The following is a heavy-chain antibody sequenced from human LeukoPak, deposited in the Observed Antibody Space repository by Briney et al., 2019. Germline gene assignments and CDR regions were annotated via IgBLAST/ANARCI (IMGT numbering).Heavy chain of an antibody. D-gene: IGHD6-6*01. J-gene: IGHJ4*02. CDR3: ATTSRYFDY. CDR2: VYPGDSET. V-gene: IGHV5-51*01. Sequence: RGESLKISCKGSGYSFTSYWIGWLCQMPGKGLEWMGIVYPGDSETRYDPSLQGQVTISADKSISTAYLQWTSLKASDTAIYYCATTSRYFDYWGQGTLVTVSS. CDR1: GYSFTSYW.